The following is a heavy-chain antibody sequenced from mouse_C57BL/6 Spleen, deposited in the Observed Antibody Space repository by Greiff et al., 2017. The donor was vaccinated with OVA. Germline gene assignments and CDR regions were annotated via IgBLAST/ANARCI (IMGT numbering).Heavy chain of an antibody. D-gene: IGHD1-1*01. CDR3: ARRGDYYGSGFAY. J-gene: IGHJ3*01. CDR2: IYPGDGGT. Sequence: VQLVESGPELVKPGASVKISCKASGYAFSSSWMNWVKQRPGKGLEWIGRIYPGDGGTNYNGKFKGKATLTADKSSSTAYMQLSSLTSEDSAVYFCARRGDYYGSGFAYWGQGTLVTVSA. V-gene: IGHV1-82*01. CDR1: GYAFSSSW.